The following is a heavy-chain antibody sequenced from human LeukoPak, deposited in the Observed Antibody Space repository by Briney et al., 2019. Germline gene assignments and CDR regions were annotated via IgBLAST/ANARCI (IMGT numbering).Heavy chain of an antibody. CDR3: ARVNLELPLGDAFDI. J-gene: IGHJ3*02. D-gene: IGHD1-7*01. CDR2: IYYSGST. V-gene: IGHV4-59*08. CDR1: GGSISSYY. Sequence: SETLSLTCTVSGGSISSYYWSWIRQPPGKGLEWIGYIYYSGSTNYNPSLKSRVTISVDTSKNQFSLKLSSVTAADTAVYYCARVNLELPLGDAFDIWGQGAMVTVSS.